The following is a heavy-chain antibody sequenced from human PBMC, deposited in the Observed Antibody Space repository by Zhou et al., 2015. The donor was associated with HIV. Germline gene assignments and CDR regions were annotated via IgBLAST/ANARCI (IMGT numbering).Heavy chain of an antibody. CDR3: ARGGYCSSTSCYRGGWFDP. V-gene: IGHV1-69*06. D-gene: IGHD2-2*01. J-gene: IGHJ5*02. CDR2: IIPIFGTA. Sequence: QLELVQSGAEVKKPGSSVKVSCKASGGTFSSYAISWVRQAPGQGLEWMGGIIPIFGTANYAQKLQGRVTMTTDTSTSTAYMELSRLRSDDTAVYYCARGGYCSSTSCYRGGWFDPWGQGTLVTVSS. CDR1: GGTFSSYA.